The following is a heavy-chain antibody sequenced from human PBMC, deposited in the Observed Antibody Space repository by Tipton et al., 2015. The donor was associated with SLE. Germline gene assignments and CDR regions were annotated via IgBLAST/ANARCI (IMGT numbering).Heavy chain of an antibody. CDR3: ARRRFQSASDY. D-gene: IGHD2-21*01. CDR1: GASIRSSNNY. Sequence: PGLVKPSETLSLTCTVSGASIRSSNNYWDWIRQPPGKGLEWIRTIYYSGRTDYNPSLKSRVTMSVDTSMNQFSLKLNSVTAADTAVYYCARRRFQSASDYWGQGTLVTVSS. V-gene: IGHV4-39*07. J-gene: IGHJ4*02. CDR2: IYYSGRT.